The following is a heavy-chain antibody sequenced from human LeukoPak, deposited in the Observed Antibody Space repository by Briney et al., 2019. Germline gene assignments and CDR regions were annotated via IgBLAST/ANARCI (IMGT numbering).Heavy chain of an antibody. J-gene: IGHJ4*02. D-gene: IGHD3-3*01. CDR3: VKVVWSGYFGPDYYFDS. Sequence: GGSLRLSCSASGSTFSSYTMHWVRQAPGKGLDYVSPLRGRGASTYYADSVKGRFTISRDNSKNTLHLQMSRLRTEDTAVYHCVKVVWSGYFGPDYYFDSWGQGTLVTVSS. V-gene: IGHV3-64D*09. CDR1: GSTFSSYT. CDR2: LRGRGAST.